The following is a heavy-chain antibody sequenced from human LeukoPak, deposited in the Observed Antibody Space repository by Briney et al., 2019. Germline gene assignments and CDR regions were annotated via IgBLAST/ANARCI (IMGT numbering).Heavy chain of an antibody. V-gene: IGHV3-30*02. CDR3: ANEESDAFDI. CDR1: GFTFSSYG. Sequence: GGSLRLSCAASGFTFSSYGMHWVRQAPGKGLEWVAVIWYDGSNKYYADSVKGRFTISRDNSKNTLCLQMNSLRAEDTAVYYCANEESDAFDIWGQGTMVTVSS. J-gene: IGHJ3*02. CDR2: IWYDGSNK.